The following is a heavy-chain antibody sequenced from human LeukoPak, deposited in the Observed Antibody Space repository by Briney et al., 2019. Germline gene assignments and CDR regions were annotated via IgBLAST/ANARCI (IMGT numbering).Heavy chain of an antibody. CDR2: IFSNDEK. V-gene: IGHV2-26*01. D-gene: IGHD3-16*01. CDR3: ARMGDYYYYYGMDV. Sequence: SGPVLGKNTETPPPTCTVSGVSLRNARMGVSLIPHPPREALGWLAHIFSNDEKSYSTSLKSRLTISKDTSKSQVVLTMTNMDPVDTATYYCARMGDYYYYYGMDVWGKGTTVTVSS. CDR1: GVSLRNARMG. J-gene: IGHJ6*04.